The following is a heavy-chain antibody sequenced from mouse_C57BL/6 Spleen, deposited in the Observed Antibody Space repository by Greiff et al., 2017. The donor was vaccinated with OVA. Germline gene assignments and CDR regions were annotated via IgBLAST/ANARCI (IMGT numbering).Heavy chain of an antibody. CDR3: ARYDYGSSWGFDY. D-gene: IGHD1-1*01. CDR2: IYPGDGDT. CDR1: GYAFSSSW. V-gene: IGHV1-82*01. Sequence: QVQLQQSGPELVKPGASVKISCKASGYAFSSSWMNWVKQRPGKGLEWIGRIYPGDGDTNYNGKFKGKATLTADKSSSTAYMQLSSLTSEDSAVYFCARYDYGSSWGFDYWGQGTLVTVSA. J-gene: IGHJ3*01.